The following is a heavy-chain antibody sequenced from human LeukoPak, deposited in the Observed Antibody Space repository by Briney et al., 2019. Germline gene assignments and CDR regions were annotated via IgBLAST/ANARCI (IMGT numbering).Heavy chain of an antibody. J-gene: IGHJ6*03. D-gene: IGHD6-19*01. CDR3: ARVIAVALPPYYYYYMDV. Sequence: SETLSLTCTVSGGFISNSNFYWGWIRQPPGKGLDWIGNIYYTGRTYYNPSLNSRVTISVDTSKNQFSLKLSSVTAADTAVYYCARVIAVALPPYYYYYMDVWGKGTTVTVSS. CDR2: IYYTGRT. CDR1: GGFISNSNFY. V-gene: IGHV4-39*07.